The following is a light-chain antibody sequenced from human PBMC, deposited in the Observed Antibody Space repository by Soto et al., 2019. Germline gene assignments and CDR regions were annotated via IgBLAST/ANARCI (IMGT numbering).Light chain of an antibody. V-gene: IGLV6-57*04. CDR2: EDN. J-gene: IGLJ2*01. CDR3: QSYDNRYPVV. CDR1: SGSIASNY. Sequence: NFMLTQPHSVSESPGKTVTISCTRSSGSIASNYVQWYQQRPGSAPTTVIYEDNQRPSGVPDRFSGSIDRSSNSASLTISGLKTEDEADYYCQSYDNRYPVVFGGGTKVTVL.